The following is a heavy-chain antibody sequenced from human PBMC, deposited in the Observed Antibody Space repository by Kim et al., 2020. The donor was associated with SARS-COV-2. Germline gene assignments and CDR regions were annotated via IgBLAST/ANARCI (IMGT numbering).Heavy chain of an antibody. Sequence: SETLSLTCAVYGGSFSGYYWSWIRQPPGKGLEWIGEINHSGSTNYNPSLKSRVTISVDTSKNQFSLKLSSVTAADTAVYYCARDRQHYYDYVWGSYRFDYWGQGTLVTVSS. D-gene: IGHD3-16*02. CDR3: ARDRQHYYDYVWGSYRFDY. J-gene: IGHJ4*02. V-gene: IGHV4-34*01. CDR2: INHSGST. CDR1: GGSFSGYY.